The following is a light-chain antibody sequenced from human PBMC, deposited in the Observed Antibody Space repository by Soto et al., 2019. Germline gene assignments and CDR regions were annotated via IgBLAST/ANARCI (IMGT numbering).Light chain of an antibody. CDR1: QSVSSSY. CDR3: QQYGSSIT. J-gene: IGKJ5*01. Sequence: IVMTRSPATLSLSPGERATLSCRASQSVSSSYLAWYQQKPGQAPRLLIYGASSRATGIPDRFSGSGSGTDFTLTINRLEPEDFAVYYCQQYGSSITFGQGTRLEV. CDR2: GAS. V-gene: IGKV3-20*01.